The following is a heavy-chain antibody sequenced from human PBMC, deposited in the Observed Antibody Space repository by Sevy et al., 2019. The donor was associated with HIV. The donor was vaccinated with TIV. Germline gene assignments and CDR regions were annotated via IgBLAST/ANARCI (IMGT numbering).Heavy chain of an antibody. CDR2: ISGSGTRT. CDR3: AKRGGGHYDPDEIGYYFYYYNMDV. V-gene: IGHV3-23*01. CDR1: GFSFDSYG. Sequence: GGSLRLSCAVSGFSFDSYGMTWVRQAPGKGLEWVSGISGSGTRTCYADSVKGRFSISRDNSKNRLYLQMNSLRSEDTAIYYCAKRGGGHYDPDEIGYYFYYYNMDVWGKGTTVTVSS. J-gene: IGHJ6*03. D-gene: IGHD3-22*01.